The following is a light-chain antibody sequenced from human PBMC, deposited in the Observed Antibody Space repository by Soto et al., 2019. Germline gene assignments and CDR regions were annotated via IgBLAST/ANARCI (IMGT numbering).Light chain of an antibody. Sequence: DIQMTQSPSTVSASVGDRVTITCRASQSISTWLAWYQQKPGKAPKLLVFKASNLESGVPSTFSGSGSGTEFTLTVSSLQPDDFATYYCQQYDVYPWTFGQGTKVEIQ. CDR1: QSISTW. J-gene: IGKJ1*01. CDR2: KAS. V-gene: IGKV1-5*03. CDR3: QQYDVYPWT.